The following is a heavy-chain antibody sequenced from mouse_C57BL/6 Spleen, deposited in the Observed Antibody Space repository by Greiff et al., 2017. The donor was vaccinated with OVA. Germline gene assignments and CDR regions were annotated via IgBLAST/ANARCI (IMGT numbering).Heavy chain of an antibody. D-gene: IGHD1-1*01. Sequence: VQLQQSGPELVKPGASVKISCKASGYTFTDYYMNWVKQSHGKSLEWIGDINPNNGGTSYNQKFKGKATLTVDKSSSTAYMELRSLTSEDSAVYYCARVFITTVVATDAMDYWGQGTSVTVSS. CDR1: GYTFTDYY. CDR3: ARVFITTVVATDAMDY. J-gene: IGHJ4*01. V-gene: IGHV1-26*01. CDR2: INPNNGGT.